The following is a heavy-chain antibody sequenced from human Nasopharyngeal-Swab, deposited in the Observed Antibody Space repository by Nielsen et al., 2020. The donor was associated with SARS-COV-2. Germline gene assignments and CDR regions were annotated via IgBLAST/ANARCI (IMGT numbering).Heavy chain of an antibody. Sequence: PGKGLEWVSVISFDGSTYYGDSVKGRSTISRDDSRNTVYLHLNTLRAEDTAVYYCARDGLDYDFWSAYFMDVWGQGTTVTVSS. V-gene: IGHV3-53*01. CDR3: ARDGLDYDFWSAYFMDV. J-gene: IGHJ6*02. CDR2: ISFDGST. D-gene: IGHD3-3*01.